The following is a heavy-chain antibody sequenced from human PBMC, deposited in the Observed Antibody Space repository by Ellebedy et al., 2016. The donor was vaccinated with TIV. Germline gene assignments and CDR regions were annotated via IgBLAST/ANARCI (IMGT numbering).Heavy chain of an antibody. CDR3: AKRRGYNYGDFES. CDR1: GGTFSSYV. J-gene: IGHJ4*02. D-gene: IGHD5-18*01. Sequence: SVKVSCKASGGTFSSYVMSWVRQAPGQGLEWMGGIIPIFGTANYAQKFQGRVTITADDFTNTAYMELSSLRSGDTAVYFCAKRRGYNYGDFESWGQGTLVTVSS. CDR2: IIPIFGTA. V-gene: IGHV1-69*13.